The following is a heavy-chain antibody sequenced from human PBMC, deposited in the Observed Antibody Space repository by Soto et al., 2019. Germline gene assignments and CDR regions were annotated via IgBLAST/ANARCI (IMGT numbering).Heavy chain of an antibody. Sequence: EVQLVESGGRMVRPGESLRLSCAASGFNFEEYGMTWVRQAPGKGLEWVAGSNWDGDDTGYADSVQGRFTISRDNAKKFLYLQMNSLIVEDTALYYCARGDIAVAVSSDYWGQGTLVTVSS. J-gene: IGHJ4*02. CDR2: SNWDGDDT. CDR3: ARGDIAVAVSSDY. CDR1: GFNFEEYG. V-gene: IGHV3-20*04. D-gene: IGHD6-19*01.